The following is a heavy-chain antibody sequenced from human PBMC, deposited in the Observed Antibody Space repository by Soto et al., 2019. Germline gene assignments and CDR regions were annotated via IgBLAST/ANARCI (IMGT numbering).Heavy chain of an antibody. Sequence: PSETLSLTCSVSGGSISSGPYSWGWIRQPPGAGLEWIGTFHYNERTFYNPPLEGRVTISVDTSKNQFTLKVNSVTAADTAFFYCARDLWGYCGTDCYPLDVWGQGTTVTVSS. D-gene: IGHD2-21*02. CDR3: ARDLWGYCGTDCYPLDV. J-gene: IGHJ6*02. CDR2: FHYNERT. V-gene: IGHV4-39*06. CDR1: GGSISSGPYS.